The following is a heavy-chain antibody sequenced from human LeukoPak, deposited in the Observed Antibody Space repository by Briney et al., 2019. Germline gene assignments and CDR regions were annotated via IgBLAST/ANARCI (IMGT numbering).Heavy chain of an antibody. CDR2: IDPEDGET. CDR1: GYTFTGYY. J-gene: IGHJ5*02. Sequence: RASVKVSCKASGYTFTGYYMHWVRQAPGKGLEWMGGIDPEDGETIYAQNFQGRVTLTEDTSTDTAYMELSSLRSEDTAVYYCAREGFVRNYNWFDPWGQGTLVTVSS. V-gene: IGHV1-24*01. D-gene: IGHD1-1*01. CDR3: AREGFVRNYNWFDP.